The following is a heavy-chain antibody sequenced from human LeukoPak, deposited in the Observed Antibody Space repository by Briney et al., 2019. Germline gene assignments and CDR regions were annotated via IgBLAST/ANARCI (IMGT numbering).Heavy chain of an antibody. CDR1: GFTFSSYG. CDR3: ARELFYGDPGV. J-gene: IGHJ6*04. D-gene: IGHD4-17*01. CDR2: MSNDGNNK. Sequence: GGSLRLSCSGSGFTFSSYGMHWVRQAPGKGLEWVALMSNDGNNKYYADSVKGRFTISRDNSKNTLFLQMNSLRAEDTAVYYCARELFYGDPGVWGKGTTVTVSS. V-gene: IGHV3-30-3*01.